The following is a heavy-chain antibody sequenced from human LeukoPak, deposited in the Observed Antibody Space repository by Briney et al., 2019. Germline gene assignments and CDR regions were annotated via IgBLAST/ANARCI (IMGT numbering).Heavy chain of an antibody. Sequence: GESLKISCQGSGYSFTNYWIAWVRQLPGKGLEGMGAINPGGSHIRYSPSFQGQVTISTDKSISTAYLQWSSLKASDTAIYYCARKNPTALRNNWFDPWGQGTLVTVSS. CDR3: ARKNPTALRNNWFDP. D-gene: IGHD5-18*01. CDR1: GYSFTNYW. V-gene: IGHV5-51*01. J-gene: IGHJ5*02. CDR2: INPGGSHI.